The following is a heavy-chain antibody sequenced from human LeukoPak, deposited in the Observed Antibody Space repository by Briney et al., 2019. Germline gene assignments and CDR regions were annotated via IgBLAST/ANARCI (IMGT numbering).Heavy chain of an antibody. J-gene: IGHJ3*01. CDR1: GFTFSSYG. V-gene: IGHV3-33*06. CDR2: IWYDGSNK. Sequence: GGSLRLSCAASGFTFSSYGMHWVRQAPGKGLEWVAVIWYDGSNKYYADSVKGRFTISRDNSKITLYLQMNSLRAEDTAVYYCAKEMATIRAFDFWGQGTMVTVSS. CDR3: AKEMATIRAFDF. D-gene: IGHD5-24*01.